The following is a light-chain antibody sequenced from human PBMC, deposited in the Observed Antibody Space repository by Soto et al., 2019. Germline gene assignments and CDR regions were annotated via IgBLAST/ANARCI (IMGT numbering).Light chain of an antibody. CDR3: TSYTSSSTYV. CDR2: NVS. J-gene: IGLJ1*01. CDR1: SSDVGGHNS. V-gene: IGLV2-14*01. Sequence: QSALTQPASVSGSPGQSITISCTGTSSDVGGHNSVSWYQQHPGTAPKLMIYNVSNRPSGVSNRFSGSKSGNTASLTITGLLAEDEADYYCTSYTSSSTYVFGAGTKLTVL.